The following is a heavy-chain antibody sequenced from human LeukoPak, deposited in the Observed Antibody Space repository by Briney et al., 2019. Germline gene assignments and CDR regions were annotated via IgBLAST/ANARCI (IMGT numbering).Heavy chain of an antibody. Sequence: PGRSLRLSCAASGFTFSSYGMHWVRQAPGKGLEWVAVIWYDGSNKYYADSVEGRFTISRDNSKNTLYLQMNSLRAEDTAVYYCARAEGYYDSSGYYGLGAFDIWGQGTMVTVSS. CDR1: GFTFSSYG. J-gene: IGHJ3*02. V-gene: IGHV3-33*01. CDR3: ARAEGYYDSSGYYGLGAFDI. D-gene: IGHD3-22*01. CDR2: IWYDGSNK.